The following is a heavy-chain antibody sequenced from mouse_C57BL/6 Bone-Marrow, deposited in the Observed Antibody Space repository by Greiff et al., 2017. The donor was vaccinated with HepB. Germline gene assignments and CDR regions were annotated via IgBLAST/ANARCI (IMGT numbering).Heavy chain of an antibody. CDR2: IHPSDSDT. V-gene: IGHV1-74*01. CDR3: AIPLIYSRGFAY. Sequence: QVHVKQPGAELVKPGASVKVSCKASGYTFTSYWMHWVKQRPGQGLEWIGRIHPSDSDTNYNQKFKGKATLTVDKSSSTAYMQLSSLTSEDSAVYYCAIPLIYSRGFAYWGQGTLVTVSA. J-gene: IGHJ3*01. CDR1: GYTFTSYW. D-gene: IGHD2-1*01.